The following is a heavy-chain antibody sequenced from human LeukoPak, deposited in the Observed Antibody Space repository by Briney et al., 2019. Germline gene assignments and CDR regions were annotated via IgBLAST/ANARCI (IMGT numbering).Heavy chain of an antibody. CDR2: IYYSGST. Sequence: PSETLSLTCTVSGGSISSSSYYWGWIRQPPGKGLEWIGSIYYSGSTYYNPSLKSRVTISVDTSKNQFSLKLSSVTAADTAVYYCARHSPGIAAAGTDYWGQGTLVTVSS. V-gene: IGHV4-39*01. CDR1: GGSISSSSYY. J-gene: IGHJ4*02. CDR3: ARHSPGIAAAGTDY. D-gene: IGHD6-13*01.